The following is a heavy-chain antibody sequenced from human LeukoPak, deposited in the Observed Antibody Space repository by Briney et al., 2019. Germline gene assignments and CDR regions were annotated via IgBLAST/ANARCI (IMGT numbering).Heavy chain of an antibody. CDR2: ISGSGGST. V-gene: IGHV3-23*01. CDR1: GFTFSSYA. Sequence: GGSLRLSCAASGFTFSSYAMSWVRQAPGKGLEWVSAISGSGGSTYYADSVKGRFTISRDNSKNTLYLQMNSLRAEDTAVYYLAKGLSASIAAPGSGYFEYWGQGTLVTVSS. CDR3: AKGLSASIAAPGSGYFEY. J-gene: IGHJ4*02. D-gene: IGHD6-6*01.